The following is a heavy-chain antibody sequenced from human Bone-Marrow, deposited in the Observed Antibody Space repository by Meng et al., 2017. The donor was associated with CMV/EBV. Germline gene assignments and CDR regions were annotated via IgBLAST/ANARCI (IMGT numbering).Heavy chain of an antibody. D-gene: IGHD2-15*01. J-gene: IGHJ4*02. CDR3: AKDETVGATSPFDY. CDR2: ISGSGGST. V-gene: IGHV3-23*01. CDR1: GFTFSSYA. Sequence: GGSLRLSCAASGFTFSSYAMSWVRQAPGKGLEWVSAISGSGGSTYYADSVKGRFTISRDNSRDTLYLQMKNLRADDTAAYYCAKDETVGATSPFDYWGQGTLVTVSS.